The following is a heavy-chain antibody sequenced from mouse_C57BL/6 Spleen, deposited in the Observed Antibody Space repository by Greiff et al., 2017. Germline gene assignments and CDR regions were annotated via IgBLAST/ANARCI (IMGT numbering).Heavy chain of an antibody. D-gene: IGHD1-1*01. CDR3: ARPGYYYGSSLYYFDY. CDR1: GFTFSDYG. J-gene: IGHJ2*01. V-gene: IGHV5-17*01. Sequence: EVKLMESGGGLVKPGGSLKLSCAASGFTFSDYGMHWVRQAPEKGLEWVAYISSGSSTIYYADTVKGRFTISRDKAKTTMFLQMTSLRSEDTAMYYCARPGYYYGSSLYYFDYWGQGTTLTVSS. CDR2: ISSGSSTI.